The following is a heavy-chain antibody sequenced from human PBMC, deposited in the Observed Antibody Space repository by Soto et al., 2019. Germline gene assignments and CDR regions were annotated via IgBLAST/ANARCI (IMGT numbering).Heavy chain of an antibody. V-gene: IGHV1-69*13. Sequence: ASVKVSCKASGGTFSSYAISWVRQAPGQGLEWMGGIIPIFGTANYAQKFQGRVTITADESTSTAYMELSSLRSEDTAVYYCARGKASAGTSWFDPWGQGTLVTVCS. J-gene: IGHJ5*02. CDR3: ARGKASAGTSWFDP. CDR2: IIPIFGTA. D-gene: IGHD6-13*01. CDR1: GGTFSSYA.